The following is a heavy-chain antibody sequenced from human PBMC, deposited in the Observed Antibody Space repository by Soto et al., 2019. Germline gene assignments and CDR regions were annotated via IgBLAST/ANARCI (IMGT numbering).Heavy chain of an antibody. Sequence: EVQLVESGGGLVQPGRALRLSCAASGFTFDDHAMHWVRPVPVKGLESVSALSWNSANIGYADSVKGRFTISRDNAKSSLYLQMNSLSPEDTALYYCAIDFLGGEHPFYHNMDVRGQGTTVTVSS. CDR1: GFTFDDHA. J-gene: IGHJ6*02. CDR3: AIDFLGGEHPFYHNMDV. D-gene: IGHD2-2*01. V-gene: IGHV3-9*01. CDR2: LSWNSANI.